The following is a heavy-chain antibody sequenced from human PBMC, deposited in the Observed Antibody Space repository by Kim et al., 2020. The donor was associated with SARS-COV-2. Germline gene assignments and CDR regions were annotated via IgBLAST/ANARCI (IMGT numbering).Heavy chain of an antibody. V-gene: IGHV4-34*01. D-gene: IGHD2-21*01. CDR1: GGSFFGYY. Sequence: SETLSLTCGVHGGSFFGYYWSWIRQPPGKGLEWIGEINHSGSTNYNSTLKIRRTITVSIAKNQISLTLSSGTAAAVAADDCSRASGRVVVGATFYYFD. J-gene: IGHJ4*01. CDR3: SRASGRVVVGATFYYFD. CDR2: INHSGST.